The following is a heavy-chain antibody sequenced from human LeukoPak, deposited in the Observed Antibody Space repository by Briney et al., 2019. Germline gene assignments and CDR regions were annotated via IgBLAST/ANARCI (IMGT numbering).Heavy chain of an antibody. CDR2: INWNGGST. CDR3: ARERIAVAGTPSPFDY. Sequence: PGGSLRLSCAASGFTFSSYAMSWVRQAPGKGLEWVSGINWNGGSTGYADSVKGRFTISRDNAKNSLYLQMNSLRAEDTALYYCARERIAVAGTPSPFDYWGQGTLVTVSS. CDR1: GFTFSSYA. J-gene: IGHJ4*02. V-gene: IGHV3-20*04. D-gene: IGHD6-19*01.